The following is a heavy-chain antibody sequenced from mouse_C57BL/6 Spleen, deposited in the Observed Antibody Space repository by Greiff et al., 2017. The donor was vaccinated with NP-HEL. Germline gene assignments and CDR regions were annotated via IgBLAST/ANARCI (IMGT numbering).Heavy chain of an antibody. CDR1: GYTFTSYW. CDR2: LDPSDIYT. Sequence: VQLQQPGAELVRPGTSVKLSCKASGYTFTSYWMPWVQQRPGQGLEWIGVLDPSDIYTNYNQKFKGKATLTVDQSSSTAYMQLSSLTSEVSAVYYCARGYDAYWYFDVWGTGTTVTVSS. V-gene: IGHV1-59*01. CDR3: ARGYDAYWYFDV. D-gene: IGHD2-10*02. J-gene: IGHJ1*03.